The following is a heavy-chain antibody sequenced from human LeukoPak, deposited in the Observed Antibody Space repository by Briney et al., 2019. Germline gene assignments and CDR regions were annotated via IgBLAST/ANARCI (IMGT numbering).Heavy chain of an antibody. CDR1: GFTFSSYG. Sequence: GGSLRLSCAASGFTFSSYGMHWVRQAPGKGLEWVAFIRYDGSNKYYADSVKGRFTISRDNSKNTLYLQMNSLRAEDTAVYYCARPLQGIVGATGFDYWGQGTLVTVSS. CDR3: ARPLQGIVGATGFDY. J-gene: IGHJ4*02. CDR2: IRYDGSNK. D-gene: IGHD1-26*01. V-gene: IGHV3-30*02.